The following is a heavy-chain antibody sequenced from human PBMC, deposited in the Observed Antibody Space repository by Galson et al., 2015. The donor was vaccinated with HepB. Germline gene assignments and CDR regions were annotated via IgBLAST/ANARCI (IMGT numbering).Heavy chain of an antibody. V-gene: IGHV4-59*01. D-gene: IGHD6-13*01. CDR1: GGSISSYY. Sequence: SETLSLTCTVSGGSISSYYWSWIRQPPGKGLEWIGYIYYSGSTNYNPSLKSRVTISVDTSKNQFSLKLSSVTAADTAVYYCGAAAGTSFDYWGQGTLVTVSS. CDR3: GAAAGTSFDY. CDR2: IYYSGST. J-gene: IGHJ4*02.